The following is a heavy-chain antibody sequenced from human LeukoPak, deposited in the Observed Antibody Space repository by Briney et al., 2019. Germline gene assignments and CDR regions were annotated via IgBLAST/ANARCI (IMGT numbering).Heavy chain of an antibody. D-gene: IGHD3-10*01. CDR3: APITYYYGSGPRYFDY. Sequence: SETLSLTCAVSGGSISSSNWWSWVRQPPGKGLEWIGEIYHSGSTNYNPSLKSRVTISVDKSKNQFSLKLSSVTAADTAVYYCAPITYYYGSGPRYFDYWGQGTLVTVSS. CDR1: GGSISSSNW. CDR2: IYHSGST. V-gene: IGHV4-4*02. J-gene: IGHJ4*02.